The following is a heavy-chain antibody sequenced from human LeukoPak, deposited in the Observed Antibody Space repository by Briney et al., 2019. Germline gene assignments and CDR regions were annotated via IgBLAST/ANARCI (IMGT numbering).Heavy chain of an antibody. D-gene: IGHD5-12*01. CDR3: AKGAYDYIEMGYFDY. V-gene: IGHV3-23*01. CDR1: GFTFSSYA. J-gene: IGHJ4*02. Sequence: GGSLRLSCAASGFTFSSYAMSWLRQAPGKGLEWVSLIIASSGYTFYADSVKGRFTISRDISRNTLYLQMNSLRAEDTAVYYCAKGAYDYIEMGYFDYWGQGTLVTVSS. CDR2: IIASSGYT.